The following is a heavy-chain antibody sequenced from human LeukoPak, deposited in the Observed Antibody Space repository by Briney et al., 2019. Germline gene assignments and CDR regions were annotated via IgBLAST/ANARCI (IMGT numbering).Heavy chain of an antibody. CDR1: GLTFRTYP. Sequence: GGSLRLSCAASGLTFRTYPMHWVRQAPGKGLEWVAILSYDGSKTHYADSVKGRFTISRDSSKTTLYLQMNSLGPGDTAVYYCARDSSGGESNSYCAMDVWGQGTSVTVSS. CDR2: LSYDGSKT. CDR3: ARDSSGGESNSYCAMDV. D-gene: IGHD2-15*01. V-gene: IGHV3-30-3*01. J-gene: IGHJ6*02.